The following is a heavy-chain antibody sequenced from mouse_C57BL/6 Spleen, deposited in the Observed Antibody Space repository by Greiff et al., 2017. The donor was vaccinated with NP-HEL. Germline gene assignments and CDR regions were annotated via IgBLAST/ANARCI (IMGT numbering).Heavy chain of an antibody. V-gene: IGHV1-26*01. J-gene: IGHJ3*01. CDR3: ARDDYDDGAGFAY. D-gene: IGHD2-4*01. CDR1: GYTFTDYY. CDR2: INPNNGGT. Sequence: EVQLQQSGPELVKPGASVKISCKASGYTFTDYYMNWVKQSHGKSLEWIGDINPNNGGTSYNQKFKGKATLTVDKSSSTAYMELRSLTSEDSAVYDCARDDYDDGAGFAYWGQGTLVTVSA.